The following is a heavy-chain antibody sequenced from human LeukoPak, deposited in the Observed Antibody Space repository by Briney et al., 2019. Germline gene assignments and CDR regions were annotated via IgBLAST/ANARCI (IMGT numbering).Heavy chain of an antibody. CDR3: ARDTYSSGWAFDY. Sequence: RPSETLSLTCTLSGGTISRYYWSSIRQPAGKGLEWIGRIYTSGSTNYNPSLKSRVTMSVDTSKNQFSLKLSSVTAADTAVYYCARDTYSSGWAFDYWGQGTLVTVSS. D-gene: IGHD6-19*01. J-gene: IGHJ4*02. CDR2: IYTSGST. CDR1: GGTISRYY. V-gene: IGHV4-4*07.